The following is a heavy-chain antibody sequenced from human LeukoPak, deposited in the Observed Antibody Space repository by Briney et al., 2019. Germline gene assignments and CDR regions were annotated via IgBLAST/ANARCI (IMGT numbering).Heavy chain of an antibody. D-gene: IGHD2-15*01. CDR1: GFTFSSYS. V-gene: IGHV3-21*01. CDR2: ISSCSSYI. CDR3: ARDGGAGVYCSGGSCHFDY. J-gene: IGHJ4*02. Sequence: GGSLRLSCAASGFTFSSYSMNWVRQAPGKGLEWVSSISSCSSYIYYADSVKGRFTISRDNAKNSLYLQMNSLRAGDTAVYCCARDGGAGVYCSGGSCHFDYWGQGTLVTVSS.